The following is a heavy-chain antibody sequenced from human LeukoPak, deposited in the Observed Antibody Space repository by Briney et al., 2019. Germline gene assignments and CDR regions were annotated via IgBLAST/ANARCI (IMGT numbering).Heavy chain of an antibody. V-gene: IGHV4-4*09. CDR1: GASNNSFY. Sequence: SSETLSLSCTVSGASNNSFYWSWLRLPPGKGLEWIGYTHPSGNTNYSPSLKSRVTIAMDTSTSQFSLKLKSVTAADTGVYYCARRAPKKGWFDPWGQGTLVTVSS. CDR2: THPSGNT. CDR3: ARRAPKKGWFDP. J-gene: IGHJ5*02.